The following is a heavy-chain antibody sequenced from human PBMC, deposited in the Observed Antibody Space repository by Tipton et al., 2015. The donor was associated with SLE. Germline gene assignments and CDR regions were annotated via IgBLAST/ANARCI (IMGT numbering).Heavy chain of an antibody. D-gene: IGHD3-22*01. V-gene: IGHV4-59*11. J-gene: IGHJ4*02. CDR1: GGSISSHY. Sequence: TLSLTCTVSGGSISSHYWSWIRQPPGKGLEWIGYIYYSGSTNYNPSLKSRVTISVDTSKNQFSLKLSSVTAADTAAYYCARDPDYYDSSGFDYWGQGTLVTVSS. CDR2: IYYSGST. CDR3: ARDPDYYDSSGFDY.